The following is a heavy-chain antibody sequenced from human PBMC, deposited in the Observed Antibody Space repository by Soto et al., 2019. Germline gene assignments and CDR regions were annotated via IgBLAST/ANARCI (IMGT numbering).Heavy chain of an antibody. CDR2: IIPMVGIV. J-gene: IGHJ3*02. V-gene: IGHV1-69*02. CDR3: ARGAYCSGGSCTSFAFDI. D-gene: IGHD2-15*01. CDR1: GGTFSSYT. Sequence: QVQLVQSGAEVKKPGSSVKVSCKASGGTFSSYTISWVRQAPGQGLEWMGRIIPMVGIVNYAQKFQGRVTITADKSTSTAYMELRSLRSEDTAVYYCARGAYCSGGSCTSFAFDIWGQGTMVTVSS.